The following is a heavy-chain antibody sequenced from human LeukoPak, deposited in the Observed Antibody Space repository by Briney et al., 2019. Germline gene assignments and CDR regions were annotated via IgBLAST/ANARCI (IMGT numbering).Heavy chain of an antibody. CDR3: ARGRSGYSDY. J-gene: IGHJ4*02. Sequence: SETLSLTCAVYGGSFSGYYWSWIRQPPGKGLEWTGEINHSGSTNYNPSLKNRVTISVDTSKNQFSLKLSSVTAADTAVYYCARGRSGYSDYWGQGTLVTVSS. CDR2: INHSGST. D-gene: IGHD3-22*01. CDR1: GGSFSGYY. V-gene: IGHV4-34*01.